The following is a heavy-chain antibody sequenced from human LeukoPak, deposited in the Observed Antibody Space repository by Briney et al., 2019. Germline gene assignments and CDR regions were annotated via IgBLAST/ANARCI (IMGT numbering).Heavy chain of an antibody. CDR3: ARGQQTDYYYYMDV. V-gene: IGHV1-2*02. CDR2: INPHSGGT. Sequence: ASVKVSCKASGYTFTGYYMHWVRQAPGQGLEWMGWINPHSGGTNYAQKFQGRVTMTRDTSISTAYMELSRLRSDDTAVYYCARGQQTDYYYYMDVWGKGTTVTVSS. CDR1: GYTFTGYY. J-gene: IGHJ6*03. D-gene: IGHD1-14*01.